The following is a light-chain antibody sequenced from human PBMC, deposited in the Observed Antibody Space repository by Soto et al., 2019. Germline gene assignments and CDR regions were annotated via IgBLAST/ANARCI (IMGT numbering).Light chain of an antibody. CDR1: QSVNSNL. Sequence: EIVLTQSPGTLSLSPGEGATVSCRASQSVNSNLLAWFQQKPGQAPRLLIHDASRRATGIPDRFSGSGSGKDFTLSISRLEPEDFAVYYCHQYVSSPLPFGQGTKLEIK. CDR2: DAS. J-gene: IGKJ2*01. V-gene: IGKV3-20*01. CDR3: HQYVSSPLP.